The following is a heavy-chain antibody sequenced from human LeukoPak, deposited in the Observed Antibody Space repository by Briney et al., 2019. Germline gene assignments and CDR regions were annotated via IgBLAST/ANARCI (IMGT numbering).Heavy chain of an antibody. J-gene: IGHJ4*02. D-gene: IGHD2-8*02. CDR3: AKPRTTGLGWAQFDY. CDR2: FDGNGPNT. CDR1: GFTFSSFA. V-gene: IGHV3-23*01. Sequence: PGGSLRLSCAASGFTFSSFAMTWVRQAPGKGLEWVSGFDGNGPNTYYADSVKDRWTISRDNSRNTLYLEMNSLRPEDTAIYYCAKPRTTGLGWAQFDYWGQGSLVTVSS.